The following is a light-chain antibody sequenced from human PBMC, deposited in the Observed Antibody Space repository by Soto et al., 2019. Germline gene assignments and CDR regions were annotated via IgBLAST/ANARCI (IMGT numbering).Light chain of an antibody. J-gene: IGKJ3*01. V-gene: IGKV1-27*01. CDR1: QGISNY. Sequence: DIQMTQSPSSLSSSVGDRVTITCRASQGISNYLAWYQQKPGKVPELLIYAAYTLQSGVPSRCSGRGSGTNFSFGSSRLEPEDVATYYCQKYESDSLTLGPGTKVEIK. CDR3: QKYESDSLT. CDR2: AAY.